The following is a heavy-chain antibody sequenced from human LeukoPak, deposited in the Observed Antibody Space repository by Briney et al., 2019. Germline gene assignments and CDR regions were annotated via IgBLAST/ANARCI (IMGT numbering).Heavy chain of an antibody. V-gene: IGHV4-39*01. D-gene: IGHD4/OR15-4a*01. J-gene: IGHJ4*02. Sequence: TPSETLSLTCTVSGGSLNSRSDYWGWIRQPPGKGLDWIGSIYYSGSTHYNPSIKSRVSMSTVTSKYQFSLGLSSVTAAVTAVYYCARRPGEYGGNGFDYWGQGTLVTVSS. CDR3: ARRPGEYGGNGFDY. CDR1: GGSLNSRSDY. CDR2: IYYSGST.